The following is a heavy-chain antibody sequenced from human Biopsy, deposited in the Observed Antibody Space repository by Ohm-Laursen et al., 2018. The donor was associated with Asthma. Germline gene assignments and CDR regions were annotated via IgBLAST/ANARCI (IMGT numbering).Heavy chain of an antibody. J-gene: IGHJ5*02. D-gene: IGHD3-10*01. CDR1: GFNISSYG. CDR3: ARGREGSGSYFTSHWFDP. CDR2: IWYDGSKK. Sequence: SLRLSCAASGFNISSYGMHWVRQAPGKGLEWVTLIWYDGSKKYYSESVKGRLTIARDNSKNTLYLQMNSLRVEDTAVYYCARGREGSGSYFTSHWFDPWGQGTLVTVSS. V-gene: IGHV3-33*01.